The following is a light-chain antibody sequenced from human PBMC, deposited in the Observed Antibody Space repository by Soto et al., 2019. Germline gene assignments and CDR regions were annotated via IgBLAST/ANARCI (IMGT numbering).Light chain of an antibody. CDR1: QTVSSS. V-gene: IGKV3-11*01. J-gene: IGKJ4*01. CDR3: QQYINWPHT. CDR2: EVS. Sequence: EIVLTQSPATLSLSPGERATLSCRASQTVSSSLAWYQQKPGQAPRLLIYEVSNRATGIPARFSGSGSGADFTLTISSLEPGDFVLYYCQQYINWPHTFGGGTKVDIK.